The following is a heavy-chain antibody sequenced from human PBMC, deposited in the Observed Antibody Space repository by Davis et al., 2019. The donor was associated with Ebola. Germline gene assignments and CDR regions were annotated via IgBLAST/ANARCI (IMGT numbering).Heavy chain of an antibody. D-gene: IGHD1-14*01. Sequence: MPGGSLRLSCTVSGGSISSNSCYCDWIRPPPGKGLEWIGSIYYSGIANYNPYLKSLVTISVDTSKNQFPLMLSSVTAADTAVYYGVNNGVDYWGQGILVTVSS. V-gene: IGHV4-39*01. CDR1: GGSISSNSCY. CDR3: VNNGVDY. J-gene: IGHJ4*02. CDR2: IYYSGIA.